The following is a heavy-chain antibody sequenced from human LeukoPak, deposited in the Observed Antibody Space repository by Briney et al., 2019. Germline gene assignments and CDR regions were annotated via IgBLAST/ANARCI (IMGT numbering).Heavy chain of an antibody. V-gene: IGHV3-30-3*01. D-gene: IGHD6-13*01. CDR3: ARDWGRRYSSGWYGDFDY. CDR2: ISYDGSDK. Sequence: GGSLRLSCAASGFTFSNYAMHWIRQAPGKGLEWVAVISYDGSDKYYADSVKGRFTISRDNSKNTLYLQMNSLRPEDTAVYYCARDWGRRYSSGWYGDFDYWGQGTLVTVSS. CDR1: GFTFSNYA. J-gene: IGHJ4*02.